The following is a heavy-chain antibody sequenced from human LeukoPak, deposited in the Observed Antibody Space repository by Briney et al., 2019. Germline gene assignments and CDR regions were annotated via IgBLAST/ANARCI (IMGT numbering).Heavy chain of an antibody. D-gene: IGHD3-16*02. V-gene: IGHV3-66*01. CDR3: ARGRPYDYVWGSYRHRPFDY. CDR2: IYSGGST. J-gene: IGHJ4*02. Sequence: GGSLRLSCAASGFTVSSNYMSWVRQAPGKGLEWVSVIYSGGSTYYADSVKGRFTISRDNSKNTLYLQMNSLRAEDTAVYYCARGRPYDYVWGSYRHRPFDYWGQGTLVTVSS. CDR1: GFTVSSNY.